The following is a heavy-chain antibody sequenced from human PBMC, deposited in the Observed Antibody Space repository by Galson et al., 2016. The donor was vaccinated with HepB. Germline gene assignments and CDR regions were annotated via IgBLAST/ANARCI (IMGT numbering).Heavy chain of an antibody. J-gene: IGHJ4*02. CDR1: GFSLTSSGEG. Sequence: PALVKPTQTLTLTCTFSGFSLTSSGEGVGWIRQPPGKALEWLPLIYWDGDKRYSPSLKSRLTITADTSKNQVVLTMTNMDPVDTATYYCAHRRRTGVVGTQFDSWGQGILVTVSS. CDR3: AHRRRTGVVGTQFDS. D-gene: IGHD1-1*01. V-gene: IGHV2-5*02. CDR2: IYWDGDK.